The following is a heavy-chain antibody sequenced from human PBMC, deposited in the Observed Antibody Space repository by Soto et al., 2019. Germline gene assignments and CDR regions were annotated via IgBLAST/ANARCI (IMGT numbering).Heavy chain of an antibody. J-gene: IGHJ6*02. V-gene: IGHV1-69*05. CDR1: GGTFSNSA. D-gene: IGHD2-15*01. CDR3: AIHKDVLQVRGNYYYIFGV. Sequence: QVQLEQSGAEVKQPGSSVRVSCKASGGTFSNSAISWVRQAPGQGLEWMGGIMPVFRAPDYAQNFQGRVTITSDESTSTACMELHGLGADDSAVYFSAIHKDVLQVRGNYYYIFGVTGQGSTFTVSS. CDR2: IMPVFRAP.